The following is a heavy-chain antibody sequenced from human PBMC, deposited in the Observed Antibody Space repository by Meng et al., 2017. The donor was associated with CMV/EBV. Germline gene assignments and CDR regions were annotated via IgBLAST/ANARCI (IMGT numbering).Heavy chain of an antibody. D-gene: IGHD3-10*01. Sequence: SVKVSCKASGGTFSSYAISWVRQAPGQGLEWMGGIIPIFGTANYAQKFQGRVTITTDESTSTAYMELSSLRSEDTAVYHCASGLGKGHHYGISAERFGELLSLGYWGQGTLVTVSS. V-gene: IGHV1-69*05. CDR2: IIPIFGTA. CDR3: ASGLGKGHHYGISAERFGELLSLGY. J-gene: IGHJ4*02. CDR1: GGTFSSYA.